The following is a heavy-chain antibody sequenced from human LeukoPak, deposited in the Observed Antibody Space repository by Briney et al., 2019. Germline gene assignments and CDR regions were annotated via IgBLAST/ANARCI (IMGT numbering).Heavy chain of an antibody. Sequence: GESLRISCKGSGYSFTSYWIGWVRQMPGKGLEWMGSIYPGDSDTRYSPSFQGQVTISADKSISTAYLQWSSLKASDTAMYYCARASSTHYFDYWGQGTLVTVSS. J-gene: IGHJ4*02. CDR1: GYSFTSYW. CDR2: IYPGDSDT. V-gene: IGHV5-51*01. D-gene: IGHD2-2*01. CDR3: ARASSTHYFDY.